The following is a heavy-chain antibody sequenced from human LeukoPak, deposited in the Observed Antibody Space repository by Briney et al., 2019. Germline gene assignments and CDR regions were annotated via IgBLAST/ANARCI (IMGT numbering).Heavy chain of an antibody. V-gene: IGHV4-39*01. CDR1: GGSISSSSYS. J-gene: IGHJ4*02. D-gene: IGHD1-26*01. Sequence: PSETLPLTCTVSGGSISSSSYSWGWIRQPPGKGLEWIGSIYYSGSTYYNLSLKSRVTISVDTSKNQFSLKLSSVTAADTAVYYCARRSGSYMPFDYWGQGTLVTVSS. CDR2: IYYSGST. CDR3: ARRSGSYMPFDY.